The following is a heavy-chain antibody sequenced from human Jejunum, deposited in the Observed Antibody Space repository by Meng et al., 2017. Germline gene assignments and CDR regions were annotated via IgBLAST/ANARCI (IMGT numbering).Heavy chain of an antibody. J-gene: IGHJ4*02. V-gene: IGHV3-15*01. CDR2: AKTKSYGETI. Sequence: GESLKISCAASGFTFSNAWMSWVRQAPGKGLEWVGHAKTKSYGETIEYAAIVKGRFTISRDDTPNSVYLQLNSLKTADTDVYYCTTDVDDQRPQIDYWGQGTMVTVSS. CDR1: GFTFSNAW. CDR3: TTDVDDQRPQIDY. D-gene: IGHD3-3*01.